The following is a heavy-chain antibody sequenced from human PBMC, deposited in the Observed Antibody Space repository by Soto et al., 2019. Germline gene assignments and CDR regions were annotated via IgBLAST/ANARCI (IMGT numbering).Heavy chain of an antibody. CDR2: ISYSGST. V-gene: IGHV4-39*01. D-gene: IGHD3-16*01. CDR1: GDSITTSGHL. Sequence: QVQLQESGPGLLKPSNTLSLTCTVSGDSITTSGHLWAWIRKPPGKGLEWIATISYSGSTFYNPSLRSRTSISVDSSKNQLSLSLVSVTATDTAMYYCARHDHGAFPINGFHVWGQGTKVTVSS. J-gene: IGHJ3*01. CDR3: ARHDHGAFPINGFHV.